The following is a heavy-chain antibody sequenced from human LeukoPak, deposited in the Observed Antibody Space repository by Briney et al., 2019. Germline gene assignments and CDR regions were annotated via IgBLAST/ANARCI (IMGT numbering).Heavy chain of an antibody. CDR1: GGSISSYY. V-gene: IGHV4-4*07. CDR2: IYTSGST. D-gene: IGHD3-22*01. Sequence: PSETLSLTCTVSGGSISSYYWSWIRQPAGKGLEWIGRIYTSGSTNYNPSLKSRVTMSVDTSKNQFPLKLGSVTAADTAVYYCARDRGYYDSSGLYYFDYWGQGTLVTVSS. J-gene: IGHJ4*02. CDR3: ARDRGYYDSSGLYYFDY.